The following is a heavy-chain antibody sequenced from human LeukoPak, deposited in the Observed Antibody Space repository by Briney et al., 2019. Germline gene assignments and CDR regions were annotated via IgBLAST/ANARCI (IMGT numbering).Heavy chain of an antibody. CDR1: GDSISSSNYY. Sequence: SETLSLTCTVSGDSISSSNYYWGWIRQPPGKGLEWIESISYTGKTYYNPSLKSRVTTSVDTSKNQFSLKLSSVTAADTAIYYCARDGGVVVPNAPAAFDIWGQGTMGTVSS. J-gene: IGHJ3*02. D-gene: IGHD2-2*01. CDR2: ISYTGKT. V-gene: IGHV4-39*07. CDR3: ARDGGVVVPNAPAAFDI.